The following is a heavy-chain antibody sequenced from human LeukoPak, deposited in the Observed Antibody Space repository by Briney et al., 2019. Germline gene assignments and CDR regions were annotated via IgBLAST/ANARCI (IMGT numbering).Heavy chain of an antibody. CDR3: AREGSYGPYYYYYYMDV. Sequence: PGGSLRLSCAASGFTLSTYWMHWVRQAPGKGLVWVSRINSEGSSTSYADSVKGRFTISRDNAKDTLYLQMNSLRAEDTAVYYCAREGSYGPYYYYYYMDVWGKGTTVTVSS. J-gene: IGHJ6*03. D-gene: IGHD4-17*01. V-gene: IGHV3-74*01. CDR2: INSEGSST. CDR1: GFTLSTYW.